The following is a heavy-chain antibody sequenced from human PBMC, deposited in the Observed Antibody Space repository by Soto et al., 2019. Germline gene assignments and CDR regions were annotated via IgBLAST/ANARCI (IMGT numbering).Heavy chain of an antibody. J-gene: IGHJ6*02. CDR2: IIPIFGTA. V-gene: IGHV1-69*13. Sequence: SVKVSFTASGGTFSSYAISWVRQAPGQGLEWMGGIIPIFGTANYAQKFQGRVTITADESTSTAYMELSSLRSEDTAVYYCARAGVDTAMVLDFYYYYGMDVWGQGTTVTVSS. CDR3: ARAGVDTAMVLDFYYYYGMDV. CDR1: GGTFSSYA. D-gene: IGHD5-18*01.